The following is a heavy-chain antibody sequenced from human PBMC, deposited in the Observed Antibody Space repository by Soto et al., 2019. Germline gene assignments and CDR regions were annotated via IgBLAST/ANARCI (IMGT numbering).Heavy chain of an antibody. D-gene: IGHD3-3*01. CDR3: ARDRRDGDTI. Sequence: EVQVVESGGGLVQPGGSLRLSCAASGFSVSSYYMSWFRQAPGKGLEWVSVIYRGGDIYYADSVQGRFTTSRDISGNSLDLQMNSLRVEDTAVYYCARDRRDGDTIWGQGAVVTVSS. V-gene: IGHV3-66*01. CDR1: GFSVSSYY. CDR2: IYRGGDI. J-gene: IGHJ4*02.